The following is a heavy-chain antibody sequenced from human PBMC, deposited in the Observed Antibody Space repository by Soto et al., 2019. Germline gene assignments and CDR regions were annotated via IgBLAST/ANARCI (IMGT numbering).Heavy chain of an antibody. CDR2: IWNDGSNK. D-gene: IGHD3-9*01. Sequence: GGSLRLSCAASGFTFSSYGMHWVRQAPGKGLEWVAVIWNDGSNKYYADSVKGRFTISRDNAKNTLYLQMNSLRAEDTAVYYCARDGERYFDWVVPSYFDYWGQGTLVTVSS. CDR3: ARDGERYFDWVVPSYFDY. V-gene: IGHV3-33*01. CDR1: GFTFSSYG. J-gene: IGHJ4*02.